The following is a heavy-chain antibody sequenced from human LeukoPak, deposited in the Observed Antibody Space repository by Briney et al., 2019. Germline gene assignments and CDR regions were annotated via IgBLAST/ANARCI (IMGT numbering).Heavy chain of an antibody. CDR1: GFTFSSYE. V-gene: IGHV3-48*03. CDR2: ISSSGSTI. Sequence: GGSLRLSCAASGFTFSSYEMNWVRQAPGKGLEWVSYISSSGSTIYYADSVKGRFTISRDDAKNSLYLQMNSLRAEGTAVYYCAELGITMIGGVWGKGTTVTISS. CDR3: AELGITMIGGV. J-gene: IGHJ6*04. D-gene: IGHD3-10*02.